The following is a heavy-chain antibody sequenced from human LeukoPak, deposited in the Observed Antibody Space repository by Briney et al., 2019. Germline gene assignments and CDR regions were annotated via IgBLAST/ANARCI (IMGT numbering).Heavy chain of an antibody. CDR1: GFTFSSYG. D-gene: IGHD6-13*01. CDR2: ISYDGSNK. J-gene: IGHJ5*02. V-gene: IGHV3-30*18. CDR3: AKDLIPPLYSSSWYNWFDP. Sequence: GGSLRLSCAASGFTFSSYGMHWVRQAPGKGLEGVAVISYDGSNKYYADSVKGGFTISRDNSKNTLYLQMNSLRAEDTAVYYCAKDLIPPLYSSSWYNWFDPWGQGTLVTVSS.